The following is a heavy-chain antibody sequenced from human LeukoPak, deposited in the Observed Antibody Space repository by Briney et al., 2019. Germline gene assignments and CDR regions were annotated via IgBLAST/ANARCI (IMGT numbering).Heavy chain of an antibody. V-gene: IGHV3-21*01. CDR3: ARGGYDFWSGYPDAYYFDY. Sequence: GGSLRLSCAASGFTFSTYAMSWVRQAPGKGLEWVSSISSSSSYIYYADSVKGRFTISRDNAKNSLYLQMNSLRAEDTAVYYCARGGYDFWSGYPDAYYFDYWGQGTLVTVSS. D-gene: IGHD3-3*01. CDR2: ISSSSSYI. CDR1: GFTFSTYA. J-gene: IGHJ4*02.